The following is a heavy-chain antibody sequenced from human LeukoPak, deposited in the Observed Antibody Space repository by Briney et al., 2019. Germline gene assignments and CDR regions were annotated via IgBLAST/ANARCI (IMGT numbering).Heavy chain of an antibody. V-gene: IGHV4-59*01. CDR2: IYYSGST. CDR3: ARLGWTAVGNY. J-gene: IGHJ4*02. D-gene: IGHD5-18*01. CDR1: GGSISSYY. Sequence: SETPSLTCTVSGGSISSYYWSWIRQPPGKGLEWIGYIYYSGSTNYNPSLKSRVTISVDTSKNQFSLKLSSVTAADTAVYYCARLGWTAVGNYWGQGTLVTVSS.